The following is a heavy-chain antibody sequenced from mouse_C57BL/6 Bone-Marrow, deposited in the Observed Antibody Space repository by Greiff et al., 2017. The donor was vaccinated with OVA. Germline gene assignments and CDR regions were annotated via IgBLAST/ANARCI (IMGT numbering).Heavy chain of an antibody. CDR1: GYTFTSYW. J-gene: IGHJ2*01. CDR2: IYPGNSDT. D-gene: IGHD4-1*01. V-gene: IGHV1-5*01. CDR3: TRRAGTRYFDY. Sequence: VQLQQSGTALARPGASVKMSCKTSGYTFTSYWMHWVKQRPGQGLEWIGAIYPGNSDTSYNQKFKGKAKLTAVTSASTAYMELSSLTNEDSAVYYCTRRAGTRYFDYWGQGTTLTVSS.